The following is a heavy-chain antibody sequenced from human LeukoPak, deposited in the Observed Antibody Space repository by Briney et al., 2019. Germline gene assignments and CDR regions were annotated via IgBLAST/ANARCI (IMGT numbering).Heavy chain of an antibody. CDR1: GFTFSSYS. V-gene: IGHV3-48*01. D-gene: IGHD3-22*01. Sequence: GGSLRLSSAASGFTFSSYSMNWVRQAPGKGLEWVSYISSSSSTIYYADSVKGRFTISRDNAKNSLYLQMSSLRAEDTAVYYCAREYYYDSSGHPEDAFDIWGQGTMVTVSS. CDR2: ISSSSSTI. J-gene: IGHJ3*02. CDR3: AREYYYDSSGHPEDAFDI.